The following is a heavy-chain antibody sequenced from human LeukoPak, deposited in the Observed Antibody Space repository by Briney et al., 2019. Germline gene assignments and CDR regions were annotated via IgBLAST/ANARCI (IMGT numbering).Heavy chain of an antibody. D-gene: IGHD3-10*01. CDR3: ATLPRGHLFDS. CDR1: GDTLTELS. CDR2: FVPEDGET. J-gene: IGHJ4*02. V-gene: IGHV1-24*01. Sequence: ASVKVSCKLSGDTLTELSMHWVLQSPGKGLEWMGGFVPEDGETIYAQKFQGRVTMTEDTSTDTAYMELSSLRSDDTAVYFCATLPRGHLFDSWGQGNLVTVSS.